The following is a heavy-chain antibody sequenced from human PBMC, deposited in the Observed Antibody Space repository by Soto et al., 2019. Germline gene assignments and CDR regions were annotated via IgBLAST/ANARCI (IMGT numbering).Heavy chain of an antibody. CDR1: GARSGTKG. CDR2: TIPIFGTS. J-gene: IGHJ6*02. V-gene: IGHV1-69*06. CDR3: TRDPGSATAMRRYKYGMDV. Sequence: QVQLLQSGAEAKKPGPWVTASCRVFGARSGTKGITGVGQAPGQGLEWMGGTIPIFGTSHYAQKFQGRVTMTADKSTNTAYMELNSLRFEDTAVYYCTRDPGSATAMRRYKYGMDVWGQGTTITVSS. D-gene: IGHD2-2*01.